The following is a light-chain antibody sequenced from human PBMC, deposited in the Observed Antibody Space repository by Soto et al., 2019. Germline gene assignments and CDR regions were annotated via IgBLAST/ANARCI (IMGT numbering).Light chain of an antibody. CDR2: DAS. J-gene: IGKJ5*01. CDR3: QQRSNWPPIT. Sequence: EIVLTQSPATLSLSPGERATLSCRASQSVSSYLAWYQQKTGQAPRLLIYDASNRATGIPARFSGSGSGTDFTITLSSLEPEDLAVYYCQQRSNWPPITFGQGKRLEIK. CDR1: QSVSSY. V-gene: IGKV3-11*01.